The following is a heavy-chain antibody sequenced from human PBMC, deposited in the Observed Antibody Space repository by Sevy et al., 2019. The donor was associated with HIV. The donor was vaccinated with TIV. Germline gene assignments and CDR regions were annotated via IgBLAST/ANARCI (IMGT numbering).Heavy chain of an antibody. J-gene: IGHJ6*02. D-gene: IGHD6-19*01. CDR2: IKQDGSEK. Sequence: GGSLRLSCAASGFTFSSYWMSWVRQAPGKWLEWVANIKQDGSEKYYVDSVKGRFTISRDNAKNSLYLQMNSLRAEDTAVYYCARGPRIAVAATYYYYYGMDVWGQGTTVTVSS. CDR3: ARGPRIAVAATYYYYYGMDV. CDR1: GFTFSSYW. V-gene: IGHV3-7*03.